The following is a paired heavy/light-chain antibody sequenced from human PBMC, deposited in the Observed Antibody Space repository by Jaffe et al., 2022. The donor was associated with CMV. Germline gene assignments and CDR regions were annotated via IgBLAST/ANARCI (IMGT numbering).Heavy chain of an antibody. CDR3: ARVGDFDLLPYFFDY. CDR2: MYYSGSI. J-gene: IGHJ4*02. D-gene: IGHD3-9*01. V-gene: IGHV4-59*01. Sequence: QVHLQESGPGLVKPSETLSLTCTVSGGSITTSYWSWTRQPPGKGLEWIGYMYYSGSINYNPSLKSRVTMSLDTSKKQFSLKLTSVTAADTAVYYCARVGDFDLLPYFFDYWGQGILVTVSS. CDR1: GGSITTSY.
Light chain of an antibody. Sequence: QSALTQPASVSGSPGQSITISCTGTSSDVGGYDYVSWYQQHPGKAPKLMIYDVTNRPSGVSNRFSGSKSGNSASLTISELQAEDEADYYCSSYTRSTTLVFGGGTKLTVL. V-gene: IGLV2-14*03. CDR1: SSDVGGYDY. J-gene: IGLJ2*01. CDR2: DVT. CDR3: SSYTRSTTLV.